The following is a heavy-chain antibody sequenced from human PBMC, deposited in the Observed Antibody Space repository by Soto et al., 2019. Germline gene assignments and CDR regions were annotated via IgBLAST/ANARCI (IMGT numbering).Heavy chain of an antibody. CDR3: AKDPDRYDYVWGTYRYIDH. J-gene: IGHJ4*02. CDR2: ISTSGGRP. Sequence: LRLSCTASGITFSNYAMSWVRLAPRKGLEWVSTISTSGGRPYYADSVKGRFTISRDNSKNTLYLQMNSLRAEDTAVYYCAKDPDRYDYVWGTYRYIDHWGQGTLVTVSS. V-gene: IGHV3-23*01. D-gene: IGHD3-16*02. CDR1: GITFSNYA.